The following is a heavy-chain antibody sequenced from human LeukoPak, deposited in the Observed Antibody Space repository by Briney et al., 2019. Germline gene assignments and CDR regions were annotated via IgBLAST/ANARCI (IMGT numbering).Heavy chain of an antibody. CDR2: INQDGTER. Sequence: GGSLRLSCAASGFPLSDYWMDWVRQAPGKGMEWVANINQDGTERYYVDSVKGRFTISRDNAKNSLYLQMNSLRAEDTAVYYCSRSLDYWGQGGLVTVSS. J-gene: IGHJ4*02. CDR3: SRSLDY. V-gene: IGHV3-7*01. CDR1: GFPLSDYW.